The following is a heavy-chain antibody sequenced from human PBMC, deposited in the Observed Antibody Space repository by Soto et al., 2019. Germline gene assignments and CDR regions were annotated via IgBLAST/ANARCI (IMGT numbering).Heavy chain of an antibody. CDR2: ISAYNGNT. V-gene: IGHV1-18*01. CDR3: ARDDYDILTGYHQNFDY. J-gene: IGHJ4*02. Sequence: ASVKVSCKASGYTFTSYGISWVRQAPGQGLEWMGWISAYNGNTNYAQKLQGRVTMTTDTSTSTAYMELRSLRSDDTAVYYCARDDYDILTGYHQNFDYWGQGTLVTVSS. CDR1: GYTFTSYG. D-gene: IGHD3-9*01.